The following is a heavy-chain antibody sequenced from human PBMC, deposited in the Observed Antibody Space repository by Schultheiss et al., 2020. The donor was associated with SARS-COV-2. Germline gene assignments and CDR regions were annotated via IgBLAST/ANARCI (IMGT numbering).Heavy chain of an antibody. J-gene: IGHJ4*02. CDR1: GFTFSGSA. CDR3: TRQWPGSSSADY. Sequence: GWSLRLSCAASGFTFSGSAMHWVRQASGKGLEWVGRIRSKANSYATAYAASVKGRFTISGDDSKNTAYLQMNSLKTEDTAVYYCTRQWPGSSSADYWGQGTLVTVSS. D-gene: IGHD6-6*01. V-gene: IGHV3-73*01. CDR2: IRSKANSYAT.